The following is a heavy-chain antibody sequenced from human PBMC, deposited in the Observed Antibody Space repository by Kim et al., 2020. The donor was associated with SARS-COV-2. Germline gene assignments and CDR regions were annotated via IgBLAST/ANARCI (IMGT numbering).Heavy chain of an antibody. CDR2: ISWNSGSI. CDR3: ASAPDPSTHKKYYDFWSGYYTFDY. D-gene: IGHD3-3*01. V-gene: IGHV3-9*01. J-gene: IGHJ4*02. Sequence: GGSLRLSCAASGFTFDDYAMHWVRQAPGKGLEWVSGISWNSGSIGYADSVKGRFTISRDNAKNSLYLQMNSLRAEDTALYYCASAPDPSTHKKYYDFWSGYYTFDYWGQGTLVTVSS. CDR1: GFTFDDYA.